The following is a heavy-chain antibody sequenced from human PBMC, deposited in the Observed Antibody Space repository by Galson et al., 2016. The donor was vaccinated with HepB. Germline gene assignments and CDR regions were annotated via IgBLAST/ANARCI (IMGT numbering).Heavy chain of an antibody. CDR3: ARGVGLTGPPFLGY. CDR2: IYVGDNT. V-gene: IGHV3-53*01. D-gene: IGHD1-26*01. J-gene: IGHJ4*02. Sequence: SLRLSCAASGFTVTNYYMHWVRQAPGKGLEWNSVIYVGDNTNYADSVKGRFAISRDKSRNTLFLQLNGLRDEDTATYYCARGVGLTGPPFLGYWGQGALVTVSS. CDR1: GFTVTNYY.